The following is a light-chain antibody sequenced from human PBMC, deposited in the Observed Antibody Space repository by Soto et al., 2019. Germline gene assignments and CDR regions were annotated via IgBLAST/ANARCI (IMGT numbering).Light chain of an antibody. V-gene: IGKV3-15*01. Sequence: EIVMTQSPEIVSLSSGGSATLSCRASQRVDSSLAWYQQTPGQAPRLLIHGASTRAPGVPARFSGSGSGTEFTLTISSLQSEDFGVYYCQQYYKWPRTFGQGTKVDIK. CDR2: GAS. CDR1: QRVDSS. J-gene: IGKJ1*01. CDR3: QQYYKWPRT.